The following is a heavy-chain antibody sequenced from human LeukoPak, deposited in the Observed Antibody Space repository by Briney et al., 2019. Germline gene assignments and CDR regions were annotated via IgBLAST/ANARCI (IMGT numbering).Heavy chain of an antibody. CDR3: ARGEVGATGY. V-gene: IGHV3-21*01. CDR2: ISSSSSYI. J-gene: IGHJ4*02. Sequence: GGSLRLSCAASEFTLRSDSISWVRQVPGKGLEWVSSISSSSSYIYYADSVKGRFTISRDNAKNSLYLQMNSLRAEDTAVYYCARGEVGATGYWGQGTLVTVSS. D-gene: IGHD1-26*01. CDR1: EFTLRSDS.